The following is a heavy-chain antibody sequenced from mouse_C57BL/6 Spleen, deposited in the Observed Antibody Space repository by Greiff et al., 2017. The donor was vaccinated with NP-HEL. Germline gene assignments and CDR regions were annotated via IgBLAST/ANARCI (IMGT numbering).Heavy chain of an antibody. D-gene: IGHD3-2*01. Sequence: VQLQQSGAELVKPGASVKMSCKASGYTFTSYWITWVKQRPGQGLEWIGDIYPGSGRTNYHEKFKSKATLTVDTSASTAYMQLSSLTSEDSAVYYCARRRLRQLLYAMDYWGQGTSVTVSS. CDR2: IYPGSGRT. CDR3: ARRRLRQLLYAMDY. CDR1: GYTFTSYW. V-gene: IGHV1-55*01. J-gene: IGHJ4*01.